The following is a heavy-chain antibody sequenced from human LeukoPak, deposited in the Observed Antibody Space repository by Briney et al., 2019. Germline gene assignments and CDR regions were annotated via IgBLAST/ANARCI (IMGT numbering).Heavy chain of an antibody. CDR3: ARVVLRYFDWLLDFYFDY. Sequence: GGSLRLSCAASGFTFSNAWMSWVRQAPGKGLEWVANIKQDGSEKYYVDSVKGRFTISRDNAKNSLYLQMNSLRAEDTAVYYCARVVLRYFDWLLDFYFDYWGQGTLVTVSS. J-gene: IGHJ4*02. CDR2: IKQDGSEK. CDR1: GFTFSNAW. D-gene: IGHD3-9*01. V-gene: IGHV3-7*03.